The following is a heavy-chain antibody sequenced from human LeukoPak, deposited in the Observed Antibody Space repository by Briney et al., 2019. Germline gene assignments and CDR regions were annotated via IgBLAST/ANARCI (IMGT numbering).Heavy chain of an antibody. CDR3: ARDSSNTLYCSSTSCKSAAFDI. V-gene: IGHV1-2*02. J-gene: IGHJ3*02. CDR1: GYTFTGYY. Sequence: ASVKVSCKASGYTFTGYYMHWVRQAPGQGLEWMGWINPNSGGTNYAQKFQGRVTMTRDTSISTAYMELSRLRSDDTAVYYCARDSSNTLYCSSTSCKSAAFDIWGQGTMVTVSS. CDR2: INPNSGGT. D-gene: IGHD2-2*01.